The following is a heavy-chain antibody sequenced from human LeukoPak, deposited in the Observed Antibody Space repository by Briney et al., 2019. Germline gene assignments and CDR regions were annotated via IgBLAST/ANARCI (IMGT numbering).Heavy chain of an antibody. V-gene: IGHV4-59*01. Sequence: SETLSLTCTVSGGSISSYYWSWIRQPPGKGLEWIGYIYYSGNTNYNPSLRSRVTISVDTSKNQFSLKLSSVTAADTAVYYCARGGNYYDSSGYYWNWYFDLWGRGTLATVSS. CDR2: IYYSGNT. J-gene: IGHJ2*01. CDR1: GGSISSYY. CDR3: ARGGNYYDSSGYYWNWYFDL. D-gene: IGHD3-22*01.